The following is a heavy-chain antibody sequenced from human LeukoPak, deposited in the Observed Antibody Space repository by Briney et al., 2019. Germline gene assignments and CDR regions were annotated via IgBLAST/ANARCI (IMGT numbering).Heavy chain of an antibody. J-gene: IGHJ4*02. Sequence: SVKVSCNASGGTFSSYAISWVRQAPGQGLEWMGRIIPILGIANYAQKFQGRVTITADKSTSTAYMELSSLRSEDTAVYYCARDIRAYYYDSSGPPSYWGQGTLVTVSS. CDR2: IIPILGIA. CDR1: GGTFSSYA. D-gene: IGHD3-22*01. V-gene: IGHV1-69*04. CDR3: ARDIRAYYYDSSGPPSY.